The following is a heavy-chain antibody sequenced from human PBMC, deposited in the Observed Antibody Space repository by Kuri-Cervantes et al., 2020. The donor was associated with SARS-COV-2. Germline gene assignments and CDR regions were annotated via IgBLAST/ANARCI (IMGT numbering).Heavy chain of an antibody. CDR2: IYYSGST. V-gene: IGHV4-59*06. J-gene: IGHJ5*02. Sequence: SETLSLTCTVSGGSISSYYWSWIRQPPGKGLEWIGYIYYSGSTYYNPSLKSRVTISVDTSKNQFSLKLSSVTAADTAVYYCASLSGYSYSFGWFDPWGQGTLVTVSS. CDR1: GGSISSYY. CDR3: ASLSGYSYSFGWFDP. D-gene: IGHD5-18*01.